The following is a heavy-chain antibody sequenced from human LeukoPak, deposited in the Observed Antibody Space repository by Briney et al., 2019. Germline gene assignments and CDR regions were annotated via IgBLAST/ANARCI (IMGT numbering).Heavy chain of an antibody. CDR3: ARWGIYHSAQLYF. J-gene: IGHJ4*02. D-gene: IGHD3-16*01. V-gene: IGHV3-30*03. CDR2: ISCEGGTK. Sequence: GMSLRLSCAASGVTLSPYGMHWVRQAPGKGLEWVAVISCEGGTKHYADPVKGRFTISRDNAKNSLYLQMNSLRADDTAVYYCARWGIYHSAQLYFWGQGTLVTVSS. CDR1: GVTLSPYG.